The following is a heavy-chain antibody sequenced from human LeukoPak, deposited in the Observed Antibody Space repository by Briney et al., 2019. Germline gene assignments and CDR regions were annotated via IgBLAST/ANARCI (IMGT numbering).Heavy chain of an antibody. J-gene: IGHJ4*02. CDR3: AKERGGYNPFDY. D-gene: IGHD5-24*01. CDR2: IGGSGGDT. CDR1: GFTFSNYA. V-gene: IGHV3-23*01. Sequence: PGGSLRLSCSVSGFTFSNYAMSWVRQAPGKGLEWVSAIGGSGGDTYYADSVKGRFTISRGNSKNTLYLQMNSLRAEDTAVYYCAKERGGYNPFDYWGQGTLVTVSS.